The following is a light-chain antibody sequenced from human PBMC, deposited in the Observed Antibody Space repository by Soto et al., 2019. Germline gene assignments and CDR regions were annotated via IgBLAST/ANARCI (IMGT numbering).Light chain of an antibody. Sequence: ALTQPASVSGSPGQSITISCTGTSSDVGGYNYVSWYQQHPGKAPKLMIYDVSNRPSGVSNRFSGSKSGNTASLTISGLQAEDEDDYYCSSYTSSSSYVFGTG. J-gene: IGLJ1*01. CDR3: SSYTSSSSYV. V-gene: IGLV2-14*01. CDR2: DVS. CDR1: SSDVGGYNY.